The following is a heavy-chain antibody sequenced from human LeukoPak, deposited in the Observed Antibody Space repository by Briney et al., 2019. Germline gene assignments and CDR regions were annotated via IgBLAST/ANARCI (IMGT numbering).Heavy chain of an antibody. V-gene: IGHV3-21*01. D-gene: IGHD3-16*01. J-gene: IGHJ4*02. CDR2: ISSSSSYI. Sequence: GGSLRLPCAASGFTFSSYSMNWVRQAPGKGLEWVSSISSSSSYIYYADSVKGRFTISRDNAKNSLYLQMNSLRAEDTAVYYCASERPGGVTDWGQGTLVTVSS. CDR1: GFTFSSYS. CDR3: ASERPGGVTD.